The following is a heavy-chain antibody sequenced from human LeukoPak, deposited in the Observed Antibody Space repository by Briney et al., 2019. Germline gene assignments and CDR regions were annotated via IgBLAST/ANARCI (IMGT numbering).Heavy chain of an antibody. J-gene: IGHJ4*02. Sequence: SETLSLTCTVSGGSISSSSYYWGWIRQPPGKGLEWIGTIYYDGSTFYNPSLKSRVTISVDTSKNHFSLRLSSVTAADTAVYYCASRHDSGPYWGQGTLVTVSS. CDR1: GGSISSSSYY. V-gene: IGHV4-39*02. CDR3: ASRHDSGPY. D-gene: IGHD4-17*01. CDR2: IYYDGST.